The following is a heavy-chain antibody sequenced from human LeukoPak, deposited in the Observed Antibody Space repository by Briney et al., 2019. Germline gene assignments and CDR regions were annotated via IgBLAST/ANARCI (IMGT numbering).Heavy chain of an antibody. Sequence: ASVKVSCKASGYTFTGYYMHWVRQAPGQGLEWMGWINPNSGGTNYAQKFQGRVTMTRDTSISTAYMELNSLTSDDTAVYYCTRDFWSETGAGPGLDPWGQGTLVIVSS. CDR2: INPNSGGT. CDR1: GYTFTGYY. V-gene: IGHV1-2*02. J-gene: IGHJ5*02. D-gene: IGHD6-13*01. CDR3: TRDFWSETGAGPGLDP.